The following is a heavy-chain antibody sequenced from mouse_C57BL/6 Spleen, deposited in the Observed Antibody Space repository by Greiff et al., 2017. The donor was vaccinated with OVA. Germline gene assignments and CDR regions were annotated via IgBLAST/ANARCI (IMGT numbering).Heavy chain of an antibody. Sequence: EVQLVESGGGLVKPGGSLKLSCAASGFTFSSYTMSWVRQTPEKRLEWVATISGGGGNTYYPDSVKGRFTISRDNAKNTLYMQMSSLRSEDTALYYCARHDYGNYYFDYWGQGTTLTVSS. J-gene: IGHJ2*01. CDR2: ISGGGGNT. CDR3: ARHDYGNYYFDY. D-gene: IGHD2-1*01. CDR1: GFTFSSYT. V-gene: IGHV5-9*01.